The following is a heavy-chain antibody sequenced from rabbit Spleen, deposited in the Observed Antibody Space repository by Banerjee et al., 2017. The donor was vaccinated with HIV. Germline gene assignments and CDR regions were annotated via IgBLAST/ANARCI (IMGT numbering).Heavy chain of an antibody. Sequence: QSLEESGGDLVKPGASLTLTCTASGFSFTYIDYLCWVRQPPGKGPEWIACVAAGVSFTTYYASWAKGRFTISRASSTTVTLRMTSLTAADRAAYFCARDLVGVIGWNFYLWGQGTLVTVS. J-gene: IGHJ4*01. D-gene: IGHD1-1*01. V-gene: IGHV1S40*01. CDR2: VAAGVSFTT. CDR3: ARDLVGVIGWNFYL. CDR1: GFSFTYIDY.